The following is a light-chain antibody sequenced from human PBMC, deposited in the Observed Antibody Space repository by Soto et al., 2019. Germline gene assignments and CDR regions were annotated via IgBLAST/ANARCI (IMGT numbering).Light chain of an antibody. CDR1: KTISTL. CDR2: KAS. V-gene: IGKV1-5*03. CDR3: QQYSTYPWT. Sequence: DNQMTQSPSTLSASVGDRVTITCRASKTISTLLAWYQQRPGKAPNLLIYKASSLESGVQSRFSASGSGTEFTLTISSLQPDDFATYFCQQYSTYPWTFGHGTKVEVK. J-gene: IGKJ1*01.